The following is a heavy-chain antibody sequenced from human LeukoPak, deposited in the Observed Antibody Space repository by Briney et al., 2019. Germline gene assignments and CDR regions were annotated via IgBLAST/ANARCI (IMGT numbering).Heavy chain of an antibody. CDR2: INHSGST. J-gene: IGHJ3*02. CDR3: ARVYGDYEDAFDI. V-gene: IGHV4-34*01. D-gene: IGHD4-17*01. Sequence: SETLSLTCAVYGGSFSGYYWSWIRQPPGKGLEWIGEINHSGSTNYNPSLKSRVTISVDTSKNQFSLELSSVTAADTAVYYCARVYGDYEDAFDIWGQGTMVTVSS. CDR1: GGSFSGYY.